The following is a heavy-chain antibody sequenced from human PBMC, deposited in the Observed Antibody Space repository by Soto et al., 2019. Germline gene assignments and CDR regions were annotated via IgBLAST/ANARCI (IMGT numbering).Heavy chain of an antibody. Sequence: SETLSLTCAVSGGSISSGGYSWSWIRQPPGKGLEWIGYIYHSGSTYYNPSLKSRVTISVDRSKNQFSLKLSSVTAADTAVYYCASAHAGAHITAAVHWGQGTLVTVSS. D-gene: IGHD6-13*01. V-gene: IGHV4-30-2*01. CDR2: IYHSGST. CDR3: ASAHAGAHITAAVH. J-gene: IGHJ4*02. CDR1: GGSISSGGYS.